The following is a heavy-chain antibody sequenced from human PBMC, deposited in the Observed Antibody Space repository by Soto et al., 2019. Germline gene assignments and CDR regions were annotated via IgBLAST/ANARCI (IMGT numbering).Heavy chain of an antibody. J-gene: IGHJ5*02. V-gene: IGHV3-53*01. CDR1: GFTVSSNY. Sequence: GSLRLSCAASGFTVSSNYMSWVRQAPGKGLEWVSVIYSGGSTYYADSVKGRFTISRDNSKNTLYLQMNSLRAEDTAVYYCARDKDWGWFDPWGQGTLVTVSS. CDR2: IYSGGST. CDR3: ARDKDWGWFDP. D-gene: IGHD3-16*01.